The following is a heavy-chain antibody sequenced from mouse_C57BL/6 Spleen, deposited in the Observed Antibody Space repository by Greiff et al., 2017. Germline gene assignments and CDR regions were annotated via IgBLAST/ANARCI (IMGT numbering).Heavy chain of an antibody. CDR3: ARLDGSSRLDY. CDR1: GYTFTSYW. V-gene: IGHV1-69*01. CDR2: IDPSDSYT. Sequence: QVQLQQPGAELVMPGASVKLSCKASGYTFTSYWMHWVKQRPGQGLEWIGEIDPSDSYTNYNQKFKGKATLTVDKSSSTAYMQLSSLTSEDSAVYYCARLDGSSRLDYWGEGTSVTVSS. J-gene: IGHJ4*01. D-gene: IGHD1-1*01.